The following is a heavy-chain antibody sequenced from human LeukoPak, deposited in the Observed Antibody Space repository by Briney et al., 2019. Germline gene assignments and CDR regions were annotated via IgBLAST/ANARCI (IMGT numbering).Heavy chain of an antibody. D-gene: IGHD6-19*01. Sequence: SVKVSCKASGGTFSSYAISWVRPAPGQGLEWMGRIIPILGIANYAQKFQGRVTITADKSTSTAYMELSSLRSEDTAVYYCARTAGSGWLSYWGQGTLVTVSS. J-gene: IGHJ4*02. V-gene: IGHV1-69*04. CDR1: GGTFSSYA. CDR3: ARTAGSGWLSY. CDR2: IIPILGIA.